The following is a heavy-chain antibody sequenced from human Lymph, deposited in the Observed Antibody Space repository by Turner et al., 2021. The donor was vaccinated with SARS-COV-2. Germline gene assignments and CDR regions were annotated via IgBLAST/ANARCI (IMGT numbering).Heavy chain of an antibody. CDR2: IGSSSSYI. CDR1: GFSFSTYC. J-gene: IGHJ4*02. Sequence: EVQLVESGGGLGKPGGSLRLSCAASGFSFSTYCMNWVRQAPGKGLEWISSIGSSSSYIYYADSVKGRFTISRDDAKNSLYLQMNSLRAEDTAVYYCARDIPTTADYFDYWCQGTLVTVSS. V-gene: IGHV3-21*01. CDR3: ARDIPTTADYFDY. D-gene: IGHD4-17*01.